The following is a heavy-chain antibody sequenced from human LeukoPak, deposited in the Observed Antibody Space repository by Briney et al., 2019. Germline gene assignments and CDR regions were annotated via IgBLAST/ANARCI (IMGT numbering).Heavy chain of an antibody. D-gene: IGHD3-22*01. J-gene: IGHJ4*02. CDR1: GGSISSSNW. CDR3: ASLYYYDSSGYSALDY. V-gene: IGHV4-4*02. Sequence: SETLSLTCAVSGGSISSSNWWSWVRQPPGKGLEGIGEIYHSGSTNYNPSLKSRVTISVDKSKTQSSLKLGAVTAAGTAVYYCASLYYYDSSGYSALDYWGQGTLVTVSS. CDR2: IYHSGST.